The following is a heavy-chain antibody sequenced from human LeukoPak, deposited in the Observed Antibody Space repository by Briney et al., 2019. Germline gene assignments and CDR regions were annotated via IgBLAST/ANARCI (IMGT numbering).Heavy chain of an antibody. Sequence: SETLSLTCTVSGDSISGNNCYWAWIRQPPGKGLEYIASINYSGTTYYNPSLKSRVTMSVDTSKNRFSLRLSSVTAADTAIYYCTRTCSDHQGAYYWGQGTLVTVSS. CDR3: TRTCSDHQGAYY. V-gene: IGHV4-39*07. CDR2: INYSGTT. CDR1: GDSISGNNCY. J-gene: IGHJ4*02. D-gene: IGHD2-15*01.